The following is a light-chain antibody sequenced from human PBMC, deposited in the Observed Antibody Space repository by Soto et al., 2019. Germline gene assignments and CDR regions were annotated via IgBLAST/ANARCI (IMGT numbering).Light chain of an antibody. J-gene: IGKJ4*01. Sequence: EIVLTQSPGTLFLSPGERATLSCWASQSVSSNDLAWYQQKPGQAPRLLIYGGSSRATGIPDRFSGSGSGTDFTLTVSRLEPEDFAVYFCQKYGNFPLSFGGGTKVEI. V-gene: IGKV3-20*01. CDR1: QSVSSND. CDR3: QKYGNFPLS. CDR2: GGS.